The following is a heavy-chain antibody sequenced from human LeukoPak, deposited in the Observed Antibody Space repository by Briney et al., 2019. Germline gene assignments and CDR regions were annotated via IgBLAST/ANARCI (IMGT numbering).Heavy chain of an antibody. Sequence: GGXLRLSCEASGFTFSTYWIHWVRQAPGKGLLWVSRISSDGESTIYGDSVKGRFTISRDNAKNTVYLQMSSLRAEDTAVYYCTREGVSDFWTGYLDVWGKGTTVTVSS. V-gene: IGHV3-74*01. CDR1: GFTFSTYW. D-gene: IGHD3/OR15-3a*01. CDR3: TREGVSDFWTGYLDV. CDR2: ISSDGEST. J-gene: IGHJ6*04.